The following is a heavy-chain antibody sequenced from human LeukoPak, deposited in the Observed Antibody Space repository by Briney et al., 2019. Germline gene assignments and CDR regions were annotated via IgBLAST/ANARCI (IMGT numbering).Heavy chain of an antibody. CDR2: IYYSVST. Sequence: SETLSLTCTVSGGSISSYYWSWIRQPPGKGLEWIGYIYYSVSTNYNPSLKSRVTISVDTSKNQFSLKLSSVTAADTAVYYCARGDSGSYYDSSGSISYYLDFWGQGTVVSVSS. CDR1: GGSISSYY. J-gene: IGHJ4*02. CDR3: ARGDSGSYYDSSGSISYYLDF. V-gene: IGHV4-59*01. D-gene: IGHD3-22*01.